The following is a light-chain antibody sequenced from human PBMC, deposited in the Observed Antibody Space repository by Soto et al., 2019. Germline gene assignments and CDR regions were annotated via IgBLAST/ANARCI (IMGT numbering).Light chain of an antibody. CDR1: KLGDKY. Sequence: SYELTQPPSVSVSPGQTASITCSGDKLGDKYACWYQQKPGQSPVVLIYQDSKRPSGIPERFSGSNSGNTATLTISGTQAMDEADYYCQAWDRSTAVFGGGTQLTVL. V-gene: IGLV3-1*01. CDR2: QDS. CDR3: QAWDRSTAV. J-gene: IGLJ2*01.